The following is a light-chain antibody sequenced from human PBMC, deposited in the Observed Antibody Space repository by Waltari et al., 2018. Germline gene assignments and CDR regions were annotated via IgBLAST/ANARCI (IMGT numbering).Light chain of an antibody. J-gene: IGKJ5*01. CDR1: QSVLYSSNNLNY. Sequence: ILTTQYPDSLSSSLGEMTTIHSKSTQSVLYSSNNLNYLAWYQQKPGQPPKLLLYWASTRESGVPDRFSGSGSETDFTLTISSLQAEDVAVYFCQQFYSTPITFGQGTRLEI. V-gene: IGKV4-1*01. CDR3: QQFYSTPIT. CDR2: WAS.